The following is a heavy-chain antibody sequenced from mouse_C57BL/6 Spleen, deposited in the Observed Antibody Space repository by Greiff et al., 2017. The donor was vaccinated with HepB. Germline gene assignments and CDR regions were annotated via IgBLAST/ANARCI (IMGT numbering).Heavy chain of an antibody. J-gene: IGHJ1*03. CDR2: LDPENGDT. Sequence: VQLKQSGAELVRPGASVKLSCTASGFNIKDDYMHWVKQRPEQGLEWIGWLDPENGDTEYASKFQGQATITADTSSNTAYLQLSSLTSEDTAVYYCTTSISTVPSYFDVWGTGTTVTVSS. D-gene: IGHD1-1*01. CDR3: TTSISTVPSYFDV. CDR1: GFNIKDDY. V-gene: IGHV14-4*01.